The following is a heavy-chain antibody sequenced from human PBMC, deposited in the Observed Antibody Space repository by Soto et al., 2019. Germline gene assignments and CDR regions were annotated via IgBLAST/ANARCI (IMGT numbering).Heavy chain of an antibody. CDR1: GYTFTSYG. CDR3: ARILVAYDSSGYYSH. D-gene: IGHD3-22*01. J-gene: IGHJ4*02. CDR2: ISAYNGNT. V-gene: IGHV1-18*01. Sequence: QVQLVQSGAEVKKPGASVKGSCKASGYTFTSYGISWVRQAPGQGLAWMGWISAYNGNTNYAQKLQGRVTMTTDTATSTAYMELRSLRSDDTAVYYCARILVAYDSSGYYSHWGQGTLVTVSS.